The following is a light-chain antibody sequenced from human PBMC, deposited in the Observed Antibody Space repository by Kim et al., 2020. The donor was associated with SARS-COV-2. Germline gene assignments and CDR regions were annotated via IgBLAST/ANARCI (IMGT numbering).Light chain of an antibody. V-gene: IGKV1-27*01. Sequence: ASLGDGVTITCLAYQFISNYFASYHQKPGQAPTLLIYHSSALQSSGPSLFSVSRSGTDFTLTISSLQPHDVLTFYCQQYNSAPWTFGQGTKVDIK. CDR3: QQYNSAPWT. CDR2: HSS. J-gene: IGKJ1*01. CDR1: QFISNY.